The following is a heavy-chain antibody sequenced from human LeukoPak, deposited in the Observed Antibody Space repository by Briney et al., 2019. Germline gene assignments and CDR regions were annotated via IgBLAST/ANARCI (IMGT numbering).Heavy chain of an antibody. CDR3: TRGHSSGWYADWFDP. J-gene: IGHJ5*02. CDR2: IRSKAYGGTT. D-gene: IGHD6-19*01. V-gene: IGHV3-49*03. Sequence: GGSLRLSCTASGFTFGDYAMSWFRQAPGKGLEWVGFIRSKAYGGTTEYAASVKGRFTISRDDSKSIAYLQMNSLKTEDTAVYYCTRGHSSGWYADWFDPWGQGTLVTVSS. CDR1: GFTFGDYA.